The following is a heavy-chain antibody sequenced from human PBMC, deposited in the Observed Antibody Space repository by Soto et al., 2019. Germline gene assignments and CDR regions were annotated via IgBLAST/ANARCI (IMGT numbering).Heavy chain of an antibody. J-gene: IGHJ4*02. CDR3: AGEPRGYHFWSGYYDFDY. CDR1: GGSFSGYY. Sequence: PSETLSLTCAVYGGSFSGYYWSWIRQPPGKGLEWIGEIYHSGSTKYSPSLKSRVTISVDTSKNQFSLKLISVTAADTAVYYCAGEPRGYHFWSGYYDFDYWGQGTLVTGSS. V-gene: IGHV4-34*01. D-gene: IGHD3-3*01. CDR2: IYHSGST.